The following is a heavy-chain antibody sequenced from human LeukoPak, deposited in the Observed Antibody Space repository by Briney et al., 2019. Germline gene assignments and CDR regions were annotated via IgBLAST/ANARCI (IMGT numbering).Heavy chain of an antibody. J-gene: IGHJ4*02. V-gene: IGHV3-53*01. Sequence: GGSLRLSCAASGFTVSNNYMSWVRQAPGKGLEWVSVIYRGGNAFYADSVKGRFTISSDNSKNTVYLQMNSLRAEDTAVYYCARVGDYENSGSQPFDYWGQGTLVTVSS. CDR2: IYRGGNA. CDR1: GFTVSNNY. CDR3: ARVGDYENSGSQPFDY. D-gene: IGHD3-22*01.